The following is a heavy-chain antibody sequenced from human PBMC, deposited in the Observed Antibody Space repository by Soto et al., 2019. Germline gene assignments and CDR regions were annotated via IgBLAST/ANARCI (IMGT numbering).Heavy chain of an antibody. J-gene: IGHJ6*03. Sequence: QVQLQGSGPALVKPSETLSLTCTVSGDSITSYYWSWVRQPPGKGLEWIGYIYYGGSTNYNPSLKSRVTISVDTSKNQFSLKLSSVTAADTAAYYCTTSSWGPSVYHYYLDVWDRGTTVTVSS. CDR1: GDSITSYY. V-gene: IGHV4-59*08. D-gene: IGHD3-16*01. CDR3: TTSSWGPSVYHYYLDV. CDR2: IYYGGST.